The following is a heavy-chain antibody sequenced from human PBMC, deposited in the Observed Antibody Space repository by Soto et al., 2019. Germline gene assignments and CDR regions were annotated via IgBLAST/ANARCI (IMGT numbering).Heavy chain of an antibody. CDR2: INWNGGST. J-gene: IGHJ6*03. CDR3: ARDPRLRGYYYYYMDV. CDR1: GFTFDDYG. D-gene: IGHD4-17*01. V-gene: IGHV3-20*01. Sequence: GGSLRLSCAASGFTFDDYGMSWVRQAPGKGLEWVSGINWNGGSTGYADSVKGRFTISRDNAKNSLYLQMNSLRAEDTALYHCARDPRLRGYYYYYMDVWGKGTTVTVSS.